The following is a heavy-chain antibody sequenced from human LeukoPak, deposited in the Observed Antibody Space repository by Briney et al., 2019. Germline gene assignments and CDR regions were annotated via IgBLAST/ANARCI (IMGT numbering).Heavy chain of an antibody. J-gene: IGHJ4*02. CDR2: INTDGSTI. V-gene: IGHV3-74*01. CDR3: ARGDYGDYFDY. Sequence: GGSLRLSCAASGFIFGNYWMHWVRQVPGKGLVWVSRINTDGSTITYADSVKGRFTISRDNAKNKVYLQMSSLRAEDTAVFYCARGDYGDYFDYWGQGTLIIVSS. CDR1: GFIFGNYW. D-gene: IGHD4-17*01.